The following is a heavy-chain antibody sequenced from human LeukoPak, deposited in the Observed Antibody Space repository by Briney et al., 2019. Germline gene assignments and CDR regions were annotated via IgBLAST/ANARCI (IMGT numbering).Heavy chain of an antibody. CDR3: ASPGSISTGGPI. Sequence: PGGSLRLSCAASGFTFSSYSMNWVRQAPGRGLEWVSSISSSSSYIYYADSVKGRLTISRDNAKNSQYLQMNSLTAEDTAVYYCASPGSISTGGPIWGQGSLVTVSS. CDR1: GFTFSSYS. CDR2: ISSSSSYI. J-gene: IGHJ4*02. D-gene: IGHD3-9*01. V-gene: IGHV3-21*01.